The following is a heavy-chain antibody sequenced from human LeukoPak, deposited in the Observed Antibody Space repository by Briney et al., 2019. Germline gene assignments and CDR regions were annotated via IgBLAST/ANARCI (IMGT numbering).Heavy chain of an antibody. CDR1: GFTFSSYW. D-gene: IGHD3-22*01. CDR3: ARAVRRSGYYKDYYFDY. V-gene: IGHV3-74*01. CDR2: INSDGSST. Sequence: AGSLRLSCAASGFTFSSYWMHWVRQAPGKGLVWVSRINSDGSSTNYADSVKGRFTTSRDNAKNTLYLQMNSLRVEDTAVYYCARAVRRSGYYKDYYFDYWGQGTLVTVSS. J-gene: IGHJ4*02.